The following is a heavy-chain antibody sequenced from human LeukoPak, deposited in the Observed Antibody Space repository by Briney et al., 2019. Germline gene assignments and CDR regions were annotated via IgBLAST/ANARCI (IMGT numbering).Heavy chain of an antibody. Sequence: PGESLKISCKGSGYSFTSYWIGWARQMPGKGLEWMGIIYPGDSDTRYSPSFQGQVTISADKSISTAYLQWSSLKASDTAMYYCARQSAFEDWSSPYFDYWGQGTLVTVSS. CDR2: IYPGDSDT. CDR3: ARQSAFEDWSSPYFDY. V-gene: IGHV5-51*01. J-gene: IGHJ4*02. D-gene: IGHD3-9*01. CDR1: GYSFTSYW.